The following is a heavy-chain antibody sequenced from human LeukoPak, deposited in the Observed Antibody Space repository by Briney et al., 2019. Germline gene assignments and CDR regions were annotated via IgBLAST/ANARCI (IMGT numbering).Heavy chain of an antibody. CDR1: GFTFSSRY. J-gene: IGHJ4*02. CDR3: ARAVAATGSSDF. D-gene: IGHD6-19*01. V-gene: IGHV3-74*03. Sequence: PGESLRLSCAASGFTFSSRYMHWVRQAPGKGLVWVSRINPDGRDTKYAESVRGRLTMSRDNGENTLYLQMNNLRADDTGVYYCARAVAATGSSDFWGQGTLVTVSS. CDR2: INPDGRDT.